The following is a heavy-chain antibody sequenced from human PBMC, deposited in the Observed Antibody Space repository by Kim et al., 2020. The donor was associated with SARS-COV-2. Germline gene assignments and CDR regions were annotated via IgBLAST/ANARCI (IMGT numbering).Heavy chain of an antibody. CDR1: GYTFTNYS. CDR2: INAGNDDT. CDR3: ARGFYATWFDS. D-gene: IGHD2-2*01. Sequence: ASVKVSCEASGYTFTNYSIHWVRQAPGQGLEWMGWINAGNDDTKYSEKFQGRVTITRDTFASTASMELSSLRSEDTAVYYCARGFYATWFDSWGQGTLVT. J-gene: IGHJ5*01. V-gene: IGHV1-3*01.